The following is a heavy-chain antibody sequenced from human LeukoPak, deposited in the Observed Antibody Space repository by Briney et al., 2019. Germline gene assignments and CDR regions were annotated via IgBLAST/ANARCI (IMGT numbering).Heavy chain of an antibody. CDR1: GGTFSSYA. V-gene: IGHV1-69*01. CDR2: IIPIFGTA. D-gene: IGHD3-3*01. Sequence: SVKVSCKASGGTFSSYAISWVRQAPGQGLEWMGGIIPIFGTANYAQKFQGRVTITADESASTAYMELSSLRSEDTAVYYCARDPAIWSGFDYWGQGTLVTVSS. J-gene: IGHJ4*02. CDR3: ARDPAIWSGFDY.